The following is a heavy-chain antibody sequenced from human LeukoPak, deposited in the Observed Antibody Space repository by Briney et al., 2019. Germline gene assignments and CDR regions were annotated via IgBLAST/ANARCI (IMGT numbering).Heavy chain of an antibody. D-gene: IGHD3-22*01. J-gene: IGHJ5*02. CDR3: AAEIHYDSSGYYSNWFDP. CDR1: GGSISSGDYY. Sequence: SQTLSLTCTVSGGSISSGDYYWSWIRQPPGKGLEWIGYIYYSGSTYYNPSLKSRVTISVDTSKNQFSLKLSSVTAADTAVYYCAAEIHYDSSGYYSNWFDPWGQGTLVTVSS. V-gene: IGHV4-30-4*01. CDR2: IYYSGST.